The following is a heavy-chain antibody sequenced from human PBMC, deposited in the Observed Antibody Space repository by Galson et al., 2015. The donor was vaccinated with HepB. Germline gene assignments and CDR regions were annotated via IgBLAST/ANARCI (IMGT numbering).Heavy chain of an antibody. J-gene: IGHJ4*02. Sequence: SLRLSCAASGFTFNNYVMIWVRQAPGKGLEWVSGIIGSDGSTYYADSVKGRFTISRDNSKSTLDLQMNSLRTDDTAVYYCAKGGVAVDWGQGILVTVSA. CDR3: AKGGVAVD. D-gene: IGHD6-19*01. CDR2: IIGSDGST. V-gene: IGHV3-23*01. CDR1: GFTFNNYV.